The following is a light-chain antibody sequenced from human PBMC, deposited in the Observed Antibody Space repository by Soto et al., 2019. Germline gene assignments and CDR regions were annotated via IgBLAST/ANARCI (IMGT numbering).Light chain of an antibody. V-gene: IGKV1-5*01. CDR3: RQYNSYPWT. Sequence: DIQMTQSPSTLSASVGDRVTITCRASQSISSWLAWYQQKPGKAPKLLIYDASSLESGVPSTFSGSGSGTEFTLTISSLQPDDFATYYCRQYNSYPWTFGQGTKVEIK. J-gene: IGKJ1*01. CDR1: QSISSW. CDR2: DAS.